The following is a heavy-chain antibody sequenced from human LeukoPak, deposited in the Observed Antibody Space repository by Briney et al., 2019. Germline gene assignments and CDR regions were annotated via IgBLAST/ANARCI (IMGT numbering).Heavy chain of an antibody. D-gene: IGHD2-15*01. J-gene: IGHJ4*02. CDR2: ISAYNGDT. Sequence: GASVKVSCKASGYTFTWYGISWLRQAPGQGLEWMGWISAYNGDTNYAQKLQGRVTMTTDTSTSTAYMELRSLISDDTAVYSCARDIGYCTGSSCSPYCDYWGQGTLVTVSS. CDR3: ARDIGYCTGSSCSPYCDY. V-gene: IGHV1-18*04. CDR1: GYTFTWYG.